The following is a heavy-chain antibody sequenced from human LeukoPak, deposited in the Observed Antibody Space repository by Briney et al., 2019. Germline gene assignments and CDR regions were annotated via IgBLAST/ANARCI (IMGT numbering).Heavy chain of an antibody. CDR2: IYYSGST. CDR3: ARGRGVPPSYYYYGMDV. Sequence: SETLSLTCTVSGGSISSYYWSWIRQPPGKGLERIGYIYYSGSTNYNPSLKSRVTISVDTSKNQFSLKPSSVTAADTAVYYCARGRGVPPSYYYYGMDVWGQGTTVTVSS. CDR1: GGSISSYY. V-gene: IGHV4-59*08. J-gene: IGHJ6*02. D-gene: IGHD3-10*01.